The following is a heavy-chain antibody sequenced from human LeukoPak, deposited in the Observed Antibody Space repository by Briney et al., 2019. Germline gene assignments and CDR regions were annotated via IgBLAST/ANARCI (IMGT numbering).Heavy chain of an antibody. CDR2: ISQTGST. CDR3: ARDSRPPSLADYGDQGYFDY. V-gene: IGHV4-38-2*02. D-gene: IGHD4-17*01. Sequence: SETLSLTCTVSGYSISSGYYWGWIRQPPGKGLEWIGSISQTGSTYYNPSLKSRVTISVDASKNQFSLKLSSVTAADTAVYYCARDSRPPSLADYGDQGYFDYWGQGTLVTVSS. CDR1: GYSISSGYY. J-gene: IGHJ4*02.